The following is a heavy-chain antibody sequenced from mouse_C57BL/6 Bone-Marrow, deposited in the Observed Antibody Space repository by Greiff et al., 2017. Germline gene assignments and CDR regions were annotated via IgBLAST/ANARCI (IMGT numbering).Heavy chain of an antibody. CDR3: ALLAYYYAMDY. J-gene: IGHJ4*01. Sequence: EVQLQQSGPVLVKPGASVKMSCKASGYTFTDYYMNWVKQSHGKSLEWIGVINPYNGGTSYNQKFKGKATLTVDKSSSTAYMELNSLTSEDSAVYYCALLAYYYAMDYWGQGTSVTVSS. CDR1: GYTFTDYY. CDR2: INPYNGGT. V-gene: IGHV1-19*01.